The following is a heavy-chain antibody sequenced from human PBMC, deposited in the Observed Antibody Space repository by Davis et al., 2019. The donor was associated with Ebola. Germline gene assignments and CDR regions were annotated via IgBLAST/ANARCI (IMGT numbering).Heavy chain of an antibody. V-gene: IGHV1-18*01. Sequence: ASVKVSCKASGYKFTSYGINWVRQAPGHGLEWMGWISTYNGKTNYEQKFQGRVTMTTDTSTNTAYMELRSLRSDDTAVYYCARDLGITMVQGVVWKVYYYYNAMDVWGQGTTVTVSS. J-gene: IGHJ6*02. CDR1: GYKFTSYG. CDR2: ISTYNGKT. CDR3: ARDLGITMVQGVVWKVYYYYNAMDV. D-gene: IGHD3-10*01.